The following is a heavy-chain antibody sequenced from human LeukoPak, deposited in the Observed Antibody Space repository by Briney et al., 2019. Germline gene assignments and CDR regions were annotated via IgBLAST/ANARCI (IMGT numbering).Heavy chain of an antibody. J-gene: IGHJ4*02. Sequence: GGSLRLPCAASGFTFTTYSMNWVRQAPGKGLEWVSSIGSSGTYIRYADSVKGRFTISRDNAKNSLYLQMNSLRAEDTAVYYCARGGDGYNFDYWGQGILVTVSS. CDR2: IGSSGTYI. V-gene: IGHV3-21*06. D-gene: IGHD5-24*01. CDR1: GFTFTTYS. CDR3: ARGGDGYNFDY.